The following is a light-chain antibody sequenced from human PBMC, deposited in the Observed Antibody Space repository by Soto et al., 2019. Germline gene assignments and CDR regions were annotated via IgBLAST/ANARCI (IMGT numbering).Light chain of an antibody. Sequence: IKMTQSPSSLSASVGDRVTITCRASQRITTYLNWYQQKPGEAPKLLISTSGTLQRGVPSRFSSSGSGTDFSLTITALRPEDFATYFCQQTYSTPYTFSQGTKLEIK. CDR3: QQTYSTPYT. CDR2: TSG. V-gene: IGKV1-39*01. CDR1: QRITTY. J-gene: IGKJ2*01.